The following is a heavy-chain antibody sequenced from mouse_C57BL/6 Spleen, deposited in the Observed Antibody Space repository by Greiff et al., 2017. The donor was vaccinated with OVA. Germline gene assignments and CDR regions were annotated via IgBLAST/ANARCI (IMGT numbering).Heavy chain of an antibody. Sequence: QVQLQQPGAELVKPGASVKLSCKASGYTFTSYWMHWVKQRPGQGLEWIGMIHPTGSSNNYNEKFKSKATLTVDKSSSTAYMQLSSLTSEDSAVYDCARRNWYWYFDVWGTGTTVTVSS. J-gene: IGHJ1*03. CDR3: ARRNWYWYFDV. D-gene: IGHD4-1*01. CDR2: IHPTGSSN. V-gene: IGHV1-64*01. CDR1: GYTFTSYW.